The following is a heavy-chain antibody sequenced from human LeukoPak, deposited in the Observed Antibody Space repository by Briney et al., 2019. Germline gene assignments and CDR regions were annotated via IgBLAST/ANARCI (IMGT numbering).Heavy chain of an antibody. CDR3: ARHKPLYSSGWYGY. CDR1: GFTFSSYG. V-gene: IGHV4-34*01. D-gene: IGHD6-19*01. Sequence: GTLRLSCAASGFTFSSYGMSWIRQPPGKGLEWIGEINHSGSTNYNPSLKSRVTISVDTSKNQFSLKLSSVTAADTAVYYCARHKPLYSSGWYGYWGQGTLVTVSS. J-gene: IGHJ4*02. CDR2: INHSGST.